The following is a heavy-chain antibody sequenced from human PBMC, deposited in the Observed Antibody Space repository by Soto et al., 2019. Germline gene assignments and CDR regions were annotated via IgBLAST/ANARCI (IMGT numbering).Heavy chain of an antibody. J-gene: IGHJ5*02. V-gene: IGHV4-34*01. D-gene: IGHD2-15*01. CDR2: VNHGGTS. Sequence: SETLSLTCAVHGGSFSGYYWDWIRQPPGKGLEWIGEVNHGGTSNYNPSLKSRAIISVDTSKNQFSLKLTSVTAADTAVYYCARHDGICSGGSCYSEWFDPWGQGTLVTVSS. CDR1: GGSFSGYY. CDR3: ARHDGICSGGSCYSEWFDP.